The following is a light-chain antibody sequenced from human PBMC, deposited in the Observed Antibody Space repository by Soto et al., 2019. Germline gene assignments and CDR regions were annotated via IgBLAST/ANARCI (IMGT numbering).Light chain of an antibody. Sequence: QSALTQPASVSGSPGQSITISCTGTSSDVGTYNYVSWYQQHPGKAPKLMIFDVSSRPSGVSNRFSGSKSGNTASLTISGLQAEDEADYYCSSYTTSSTVVFGGGTQLTVL. V-gene: IGLV2-14*03. CDR2: DVS. CDR3: SSYTTSSTVV. CDR1: SSDVGTYNY. J-gene: IGLJ2*01.